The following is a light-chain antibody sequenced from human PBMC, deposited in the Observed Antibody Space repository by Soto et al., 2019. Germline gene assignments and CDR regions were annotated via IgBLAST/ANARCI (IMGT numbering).Light chain of an antibody. CDR3: QQSYSIPLT. J-gene: IGKJ4*01. V-gene: IGKV1-39*01. Sequence: DIQMTQSPSSLSASVGDTVTITCRSSQRISDYLNWYQQIPGKAPKLLIYAASTLQSGVPSRFGGSGFGTDFTLTISSLQPEDFATYYCQQSYSIPLTFGGGTKVEI. CDR2: AAS. CDR1: QRISDY.